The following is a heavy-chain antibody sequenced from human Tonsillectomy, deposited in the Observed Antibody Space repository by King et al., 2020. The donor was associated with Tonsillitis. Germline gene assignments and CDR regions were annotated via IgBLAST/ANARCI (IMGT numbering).Heavy chain of an antibody. CDR3: ARGITEQWLVLDN. V-gene: IGHV3-30*04. CDR2: ISYDGSNK. D-gene: IGHD6-19*01. Sequence: VQLVESGGGVVQPGRSLRLSCAASGFTFSCYAMHWVRQAPGKGLEWVAVISYDGSNKYYADSVKGRFTISRDNSKNTLYLQMNSLRAEDTAVYYCARGITEQWLVLDNWGQGTLVTVSS. CDR1: GFTFSCYA. J-gene: IGHJ4*02.